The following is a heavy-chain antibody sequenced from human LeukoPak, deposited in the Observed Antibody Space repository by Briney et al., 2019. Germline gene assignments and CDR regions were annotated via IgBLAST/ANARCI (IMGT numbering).Heavy chain of an antibody. CDR1: GGSISSSNW. D-gene: IGHD4-17*01. V-gene: IGHV4-4*02. CDR3: ASTPDRDYGDPSWCLMFDY. Sequence: PSGTLSLTCAVSGGSISSSNWWSWVRQPPGKGLEWIGEIYHSGSTNYNPSLKSRVTISVDKSKNQFSLKLSSVTAADTAVYYCASTPDRDYGDPSWCLMFDYWGQGTLVTVSS. J-gene: IGHJ4*02. CDR2: IYHSGST.